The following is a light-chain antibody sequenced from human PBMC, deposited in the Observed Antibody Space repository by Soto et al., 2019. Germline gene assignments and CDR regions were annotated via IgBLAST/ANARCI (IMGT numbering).Light chain of an antibody. CDR3: SSYSDSSTLVV. J-gene: IGLJ2*01. CDR1: SSDIGDYNY. V-gene: IGLV2-14*03. Sequence: QSALTQPASVSGSPGQSITISSTGTSSDIGDYNYVSWYQQHPLKAPKLLIYDVSNRPSGVSNRFSGSKSGNTASLTISGLQAEDEADYYCSSYSDSSTLVVFGGGTKLTVL. CDR2: DVS.